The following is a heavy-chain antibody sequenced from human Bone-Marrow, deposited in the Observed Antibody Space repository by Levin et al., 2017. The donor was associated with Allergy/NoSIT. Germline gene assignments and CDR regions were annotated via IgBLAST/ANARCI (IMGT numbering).Heavy chain of an antibody. J-gene: IGHJ4*02. CDR3: ARLLRPGGTGSYYKYFDY. V-gene: IGHV5-51*01. CDR1: GYSFSSYW. D-gene: IGHD3-10*01. CDR2: IYPADSDT. Sequence: GESLKISCKASGYSFSSYWIGWVRQMPGKGLEYMGIIYPADSDTRYSPSFQGQVTISADKSINTAYLQWSSLTASDTAMYYCARLLRPGGTGSYYKYFDYWGQGSLVNVSS.